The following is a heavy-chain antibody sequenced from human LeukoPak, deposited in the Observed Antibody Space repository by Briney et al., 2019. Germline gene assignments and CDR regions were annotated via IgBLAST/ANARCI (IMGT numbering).Heavy chain of an antibody. CDR1: GGTFSSYA. CDR3: ARALDSLGGLSLPDY. D-gene: IGHD3-16*02. J-gene: IGHJ4*02. V-gene: IGHV7-4-1*02. Sequence: ASVKVSCKASGGTFSSYAISWVRQAPGQGLEFMGWIHPSTGHPSYAQGFSGRFVFSLDTSVTTTYLQISDLKADDTAVYFCARALDSLGGLSLPDYWGQGTLVTVSS. CDR2: IHPSTGHP.